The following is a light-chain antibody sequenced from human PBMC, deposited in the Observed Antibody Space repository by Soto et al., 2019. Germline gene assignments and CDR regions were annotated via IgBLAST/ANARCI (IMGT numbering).Light chain of an antibody. J-gene: IGLJ1*01. Sequence: SVLTQPASLSGAPGQSVTISRPGTSSEFGGYNYVSWYQHHPGKAPKLMIYDVSNRPSGVSNRFSGSKSGNTASLTISGLQAEDEADYYCNSYTSSITPYVFGTGTKATVL. CDR3: NSYTSSITPYV. CDR2: DVS. V-gene: IGLV2-14*03. CDR1: SSEFGGYNY.